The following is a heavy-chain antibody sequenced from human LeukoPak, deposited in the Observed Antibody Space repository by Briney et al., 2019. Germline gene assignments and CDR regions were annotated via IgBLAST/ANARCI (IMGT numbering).Heavy chain of an antibody. CDR1: GYTFTSYG. CDR3: ARGRGVVVPAAVDY. V-gene: IGHV1-18*01. J-gene: IGHJ4*02. CDR2: ISAYNGNT. D-gene: IGHD2-2*01. Sequence: GASVKVSCKASGYTFTSYGISWVRQAPGRGLEWMGWISAYNGNTNFTQKLQGRVTMTTDTSTSTAYMELRSLRSDDTAVYYCARGRGVVVPAAVDYWGQGTLVTVSS.